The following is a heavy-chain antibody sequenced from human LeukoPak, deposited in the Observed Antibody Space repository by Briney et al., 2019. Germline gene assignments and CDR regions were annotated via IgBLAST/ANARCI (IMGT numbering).Heavy chain of an antibody. J-gene: IGHJ3*02. Sequence: SETLSLTCTVSGGSISSYYWSWIRQPPGKGLEWIGYIYYSGSTNYNPSLKSRVTISLDTSKNQFSLKLSSVTAADTAVYYCARDLYDSSGFDAFDIWGQGTMVTVSS. V-gene: IGHV4-59*01. CDR1: GGSISSYY. D-gene: IGHD3-22*01. CDR3: ARDLYDSSGFDAFDI. CDR2: IYYSGST.